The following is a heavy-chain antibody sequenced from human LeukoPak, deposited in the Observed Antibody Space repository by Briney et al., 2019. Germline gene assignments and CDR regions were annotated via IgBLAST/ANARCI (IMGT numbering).Heavy chain of an antibody. CDR3: ARDGELTKAFDI. CDR2: ISSSSSYI. J-gene: IGHJ3*02. D-gene: IGHD1-26*01. CDR1: GFTFSSYA. V-gene: IGHV3-21*01. Sequence: GGSLRLSCAASGFTFSSYAMHWVRQAPGKGLEWVSSISSSSSYIYYADSVKGRFTISRDNAKNSLYLQMNSLRAEDTAVYYCARDGELTKAFDIWGQGTMVTVSS.